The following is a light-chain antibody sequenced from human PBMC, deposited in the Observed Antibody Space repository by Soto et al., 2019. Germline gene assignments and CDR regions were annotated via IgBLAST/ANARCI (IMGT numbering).Light chain of an antibody. CDR1: RGDVGAYNL. V-gene: IGLV2-23*02. J-gene: IGLJ1*01. Sequence: QSALTQPASVSGSPGQSITISCTGTRGDVGAYNLVSWYQQHPGKAPKLMIYAVTNRPSGISNRFSGSKSGNTASLTISGVQAEDEADYYCCSYARPTFYAFATGTKLTVL. CDR2: AVT. CDR3: CSYARPTFYA.